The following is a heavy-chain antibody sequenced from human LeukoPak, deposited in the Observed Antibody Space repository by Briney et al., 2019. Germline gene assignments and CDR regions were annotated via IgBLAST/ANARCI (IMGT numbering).Heavy chain of an antibody. J-gene: IGHJ4*02. Sequence: ASVKVSCKVSGYTLTELSMHWVRQSPGKGLEWMGGFDPEDGETIYAQKFQGRVTMTGDTSTDTAYMELSSLRSEDTAVYYCATDIVSGGSSGFDYWGQGTLVTVSS. CDR2: FDPEDGET. CDR1: GYTLTELS. V-gene: IGHV1-24*01. D-gene: IGHD2-15*01. CDR3: ATDIVSGGSSGFDY.